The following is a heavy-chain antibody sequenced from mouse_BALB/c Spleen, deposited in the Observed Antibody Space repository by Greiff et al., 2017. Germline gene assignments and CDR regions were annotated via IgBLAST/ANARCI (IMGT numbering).Heavy chain of an antibody. CDR1: GYTFTSYY. Sequence: QVQLQQSGAELVKPGASVKLSCKASGYTFTSYYMYWVKQRPGQGLEWIGEINPSNGDTNFNEKFKSKATLTVDKSSSTAYMQLSSLTSEDSAVYYCTRGGGTYPYYYAMDYWGQGTSVTVSS. D-gene: IGHD5-1*01. V-gene: IGHV1S81*02. CDR2: INPSNGDT. J-gene: IGHJ4*01. CDR3: TRGGGTYPYYYAMDY.